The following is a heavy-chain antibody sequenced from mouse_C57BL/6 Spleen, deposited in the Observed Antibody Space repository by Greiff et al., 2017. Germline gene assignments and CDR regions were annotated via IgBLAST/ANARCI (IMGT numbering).Heavy chain of an antibody. CDR1: GYTFTSYW. V-gene: IGHV1-74*01. J-gene: IGHJ2*01. CDR3: ATPYDGYLYFDY. Sequence: QVQLQQPGAELVKPGASVKVSCKASGYTFTSYWMHWVKQRPGQGLEWIGRIHPSDSDTTYNQTFKGKATLTVDKSSSTAYMQLSSLTAEDSAVYYWATPYDGYLYFDYWGQGTTLTVSS. CDR2: IHPSDSDT. D-gene: IGHD2-3*01.